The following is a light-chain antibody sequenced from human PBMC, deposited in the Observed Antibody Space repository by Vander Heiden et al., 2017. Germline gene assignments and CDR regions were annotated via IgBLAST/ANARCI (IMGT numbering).Light chain of an antibody. Sequence: DIVLTQSPSTLSLSPGERATLSCRASQSVSSSYLAWYQQKPGQAPRLLIYGASSRATGIPDRFSGSGSGTDFTLTISRLEPEDFAVYYCQQYGSSPQTFGQGTKLEIK. J-gene: IGKJ2*01. CDR2: GAS. CDR1: QSVSSSY. V-gene: IGKV3-20*01. CDR3: QQYGSSPQT.